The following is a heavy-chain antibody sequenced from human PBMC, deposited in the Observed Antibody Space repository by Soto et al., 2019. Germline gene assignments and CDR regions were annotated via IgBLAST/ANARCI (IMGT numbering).Heavy chain of an antibody. CDR3: ARDVGASKERTEYVDTAIL. CDR2: INPSGGST. Sequence: GASVKVSCKASGYTFTSYYMHWVRQAPGQGLEWMGIINPSGGSTSYAQKFQGRVTMTRDTSTSTVYMELSSLRSEDTAVYYCARDVGASKERTEYVDTAILWAQGTLVTVSA. CDR1: GYTFTSYY. D-gene: IGHD5-18*01. J-gene: IGHJ4*02. V-gene: IGHV1-46*01.